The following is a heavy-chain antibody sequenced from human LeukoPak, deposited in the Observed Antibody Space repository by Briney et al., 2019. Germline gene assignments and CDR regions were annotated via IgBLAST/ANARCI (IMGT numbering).Heavy chain of an antibody. CDR3: ARDTSSGYYYDSSGLNWFDP. CDR2: IYYSGST. J-gene: IGHJ5*02. CDR1: GGSISSYY. D-gene: IGHD3-22*01. V-gene: IGHV4-59*12. Sequence: PSETLSLTCTVSGGSISSYYWSWIRQPPGKGLEWIGYIYYSGSTNYNPSLKSRVTISVDTSKNQFSLKLSSVTAADTAVYYCARDTSSGYYYDSSGLNWFDPWGQGTLVTVSS.